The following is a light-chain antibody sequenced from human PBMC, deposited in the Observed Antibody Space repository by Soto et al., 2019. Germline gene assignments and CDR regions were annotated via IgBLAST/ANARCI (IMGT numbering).Light chain of an antibody. V-gene: IGKV1-27*01. CDR2: AAS. Sequence: DIQMTQSPSSLSASVGDRVTITCRASQGISNYLAWYQQKPGKVPKLLIYAASTLQSGVPSRFSGSGSGTSFALTVTSLQPEDVATYYCQRYDSNPFSFGQGTGLDIK. J-gene: IGKJ5*01. CDR1: QGISNY. CDR3: QRYDSNPFS.